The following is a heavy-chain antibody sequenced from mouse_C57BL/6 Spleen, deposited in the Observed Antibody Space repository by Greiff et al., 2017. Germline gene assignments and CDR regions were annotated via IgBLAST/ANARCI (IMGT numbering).Heavy chain of an antibody. Sequence: QVQLQQPGAELVKPGASVKLSCKASGYTFTSYWMQWVKQRPGQGLEWIGEIDPSDSYTNYNQKFKGKATLTVDTSSSTAYMPLSSLTSGDSAVYYGARGYYGSSLYYFDYWGQGTTLTVSS. CDR2: IDPSDSYT. CDR1: GYTFTSYW. J-gene: IGHJ2*01. CDR3: ARGYYGSSLYYFDY. V-gene: IGHV1-50*01. D-gene: IGHD1-1*01.